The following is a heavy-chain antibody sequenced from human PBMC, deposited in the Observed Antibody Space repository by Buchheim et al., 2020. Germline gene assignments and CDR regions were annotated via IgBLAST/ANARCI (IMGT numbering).Heavy chain of an antibody. CDR3: ADFTYGYSDAFNV. J-gene: IGHJ3*01. CDR2: INHDGSET. D-gene: IGHD5-18*01. CDR1: GFTFSNYW. V-gene: IGHV3-7*01. Sequence: VQLVESGGGLVQPGGSLRLSCAASGFTFSNYWMSWVRQAPGKGLEWVANINHDGSETYYVASAKGRFTISRDNSKNSLYLPMGSLRADDTAVYYCADFTYGYSDAFNVWGQGT.